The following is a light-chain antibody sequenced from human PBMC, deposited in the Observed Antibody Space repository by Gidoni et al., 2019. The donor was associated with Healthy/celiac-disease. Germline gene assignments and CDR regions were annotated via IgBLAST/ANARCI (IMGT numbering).Light chain of an antibody. CDR1: QSVSSN. CDR2: GAS. Sequence: EIVMTQSPATLSVSPGERATLSCRASQSVSSNLAWYQQKPGQAPMLLIYGASTRATGIPARFSGSGSGTEFTLTISSLQSEDFAVYYCQQYNNWPPRFGQGTKLEIK. J-gene: IGKJ2*03. CDR3: QQYNNWPPR. V-gene: IGKV3-15*01.